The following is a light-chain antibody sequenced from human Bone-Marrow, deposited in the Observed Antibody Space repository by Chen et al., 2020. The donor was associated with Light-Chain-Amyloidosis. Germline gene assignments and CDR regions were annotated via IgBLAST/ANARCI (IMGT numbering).Light chain of an antibody. CDR2: EVS. CDR3: RSYAGSSTLV. CDR1: SSDVGSYNL. J-gene: IGLJ2*01. Sequence: QSALTQPASVSGSPGQSITISCTGTSSDVGSYNLVSWYQQPPGKAPKLMIYEVSKRPSGVSNRFSGSRSGNTASLTISGLQAEDEADYYCRSYAGSSTLVFGGGTKLTVL. V-gene: IGLV2-23*02.